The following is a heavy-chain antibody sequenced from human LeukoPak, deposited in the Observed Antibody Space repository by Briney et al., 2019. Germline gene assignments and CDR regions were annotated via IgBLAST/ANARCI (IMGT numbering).Heavy chain of an antibody. CDR2: ISGDGGST. V-gene: IGHV3-43*02. CDR3: AKEGGYSYGYVVYFDY. D-gene: IGHD5-18*01. CDR1: GFTFDDYA. J-gene: IGHJ4*02. Sequence: GGSLRLSCAASGFTFDDYATHWVRQAPGKGLEWVSLISGDGGSTYYADSVKGRFTISRDNSKNSLYLQMNSLRTEDTALYYCAKEGGYSYGYVVYFDYWGQGTLVTVSS.